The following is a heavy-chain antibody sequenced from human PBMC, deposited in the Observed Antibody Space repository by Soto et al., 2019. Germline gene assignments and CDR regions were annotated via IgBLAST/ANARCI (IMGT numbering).Heavy chain of an antibody. V-gene: IGHV1-3*01. D-gene: IGHD1-1*01. Sequence: ASVKVSCKASGYTFTSYAMHWVRQAPGQRLEWMGWINAGNGNTKYSQKFQGRVTITRDTSASTAYMELSSLRSEDTAVYYCARGGLERVSIYYYYGMEVWGQGTTVNVS. CDR2: INAGNGNT. CDR3: ARGGLERVSIYYYYGMEV. CDR1: GYTFTSYA. J-gene: IGHJ6*02.